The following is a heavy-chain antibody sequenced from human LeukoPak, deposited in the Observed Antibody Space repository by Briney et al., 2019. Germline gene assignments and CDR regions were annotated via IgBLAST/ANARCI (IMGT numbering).Heavy chain of an antibody. CDR1: GGSITRYY. J-gene: IGHJ4*02. CDR2: IYYSGST. D-gene: IGHD3-10*01. CDR3: ARTLEGLWIVDY. V-gene: IGHV4-59*01. Sequence: SQTLSLTCTVSGGSITRYYWSWIRQPPGQGLGWIGYIYYSGSTNYNPSLKSRVTISVDTSKNQFSLKLRYVTAADTAVYYCARTLEGLWIVDYWGQGTLVTVSS.